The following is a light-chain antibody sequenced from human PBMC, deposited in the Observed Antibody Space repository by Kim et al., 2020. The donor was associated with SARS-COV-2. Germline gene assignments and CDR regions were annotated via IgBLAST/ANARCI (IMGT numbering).Light chain of an antibody. CDR3: QQYSHWPPYT. J-gene: IGKJ2*01. Sequence: EIVMTQSPAPLSVSPGERVTLSCRASQSVDTNLAWYQQKPGQAPRLLLYGASTRATDIPARFSGGGSGTEFTLIISSLQSEDFAVYYCQQYSHWPPYTFGQGTKLEIK. CDR2: GAS. CDR1: QSVDTN. V-gene: IGKV3-15*01.